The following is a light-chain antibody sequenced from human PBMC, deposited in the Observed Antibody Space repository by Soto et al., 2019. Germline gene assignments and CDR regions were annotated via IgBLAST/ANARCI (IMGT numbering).Light chain of an antibody. CDR2: DTS. CDR3: QQYGASPWT. V-gene: IGKV3-20*01. CDR1: QSVSSSH. J-gene: IGKJ1*01. Sequence: EVELTQSPGTLSLSPGERATLPCRASQSVSSSHLAWYQQKRGQAPRLLIYDTSTRATGIPDRFSGSGSGTDFTLTISRLEPEDFAVYHCQQYGASPWTFGQGTKVDIK.